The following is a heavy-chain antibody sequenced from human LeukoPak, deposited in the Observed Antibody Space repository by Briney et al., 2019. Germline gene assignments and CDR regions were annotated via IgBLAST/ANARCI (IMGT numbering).Heavy chain of an antibody. J-gene: IGHJ3*02. Sequence: GESLKISCKGSGYSFTSYWIGWVRQMPGKGLEWMGIIYPGDSDTRYSLSFQGQVTISADKSISTAYLQWSSLKASDTAMYYCARHVHYGSGSYSAGDAFDIWGQGTMVTVSS. V-gene: IGHV5-51*01. D-gene: IGHD3-10*01. CDR2: IYPGDSDT. CDR1: GYSFTSYW. CDR3: ARHVHYGSGSYSAGDAFDI.